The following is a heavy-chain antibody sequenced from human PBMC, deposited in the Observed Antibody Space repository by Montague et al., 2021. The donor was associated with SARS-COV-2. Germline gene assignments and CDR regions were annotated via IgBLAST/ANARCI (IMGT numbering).Heavy chain of an antibody. J-gene: IGHJ4*02. CDR1: GFPLISDGVG. Sequence: PALVKPTQILTLTCTFSGFPLISDGVGVGWIRQPPGKALEWLALIFWNDDKRYNSSLKNRLTVTKDTSKNQVVLTMTNMDPLDTGTYYCAPSLLFSSLGDFDSWGQGTLVTVAS. CDR3: APSLLFSSLGDFDS. CDR2: IFWNDDK. D-gene: IGHD7-27*01. V-gene: IGHV2-5*01.